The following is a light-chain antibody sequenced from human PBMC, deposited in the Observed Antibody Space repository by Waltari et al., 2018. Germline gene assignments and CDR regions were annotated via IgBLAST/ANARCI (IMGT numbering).Light chain of an antibody. Sequence: QTVVTQEPSLSVSPGGTVTLTCALSSGSLSSTSYATWYQQTPGQPPRTVVYKVNNRSSGVPDRFSGSILGNKAALTITGAQAEDESEYYCSLYMGSGIWVFGGGTKLTVL. V-gene: IGLV8-61*01. CDR2: KVN. CDR3: SLYMGSGIWV. CDR1: SGSLSSTSY. J-gene: IGLJ3*02.